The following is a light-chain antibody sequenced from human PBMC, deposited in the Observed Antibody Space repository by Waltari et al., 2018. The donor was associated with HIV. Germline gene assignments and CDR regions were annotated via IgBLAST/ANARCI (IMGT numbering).Light chain of an antibody. CDR3: QQYNEWPRT. CDR2: CPS. J-gene: IGKJ1*01. Sequence: ELVMTQSPATLSASPGETATLSCRASQSVKNNLAWHQQIPGQAPRLLISCPSTRVTGTPARFSASGAGTEFTLTISSLQSEDFAIYYCQQYNEWPRTFGQGTKVEIK. CDR1: QSVKNN. V-gene: IGKV3-15*01.